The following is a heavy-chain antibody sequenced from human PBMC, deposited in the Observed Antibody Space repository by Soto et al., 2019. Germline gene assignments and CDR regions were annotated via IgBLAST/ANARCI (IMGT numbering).Heavy chain of an antibody. V-gene: IGHV1-69*01. CDR3: ARSNSGYDPVGRWFDP. D-gene: IGHD5-12*01. CDR2: IIPIFGTA. CDR1: GGTFSSYA. Sequence: QVQLVQSGAEVKKPGSSVKVSCKASGGTFSSYAISWVRQAPGQGLEWMGGIIPIFGTANYAQKFQGRVTITADESTSTAYMELSSLRSEDTAVYHCARSNSGYDPVGRWFDPWGQGTLVTVSS. J-gene: IGHJ5*02.